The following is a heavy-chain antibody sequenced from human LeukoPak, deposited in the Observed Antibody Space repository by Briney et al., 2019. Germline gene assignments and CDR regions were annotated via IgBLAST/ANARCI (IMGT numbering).Heavy chain of an antibody. D-gene: IGHD3-22*01. J-gene: IGHJ4*02. V-gene: IGHV4-4*07. Sequence: SETLSLTCTVSGGSMSSFYWDWIRQSAGKGLQWIGRVYTSGVTNYNPSLKSRVIMSVDTSKNQFSLKLSSVTAADTAVYYCAREWTSGDGSGYPYYFDYWGPGTLVTVSS. CDR3: AREWTSGDGSGYPYYFDY. CDR2: VYTSGVT. CDR1: GGSMSSFY.